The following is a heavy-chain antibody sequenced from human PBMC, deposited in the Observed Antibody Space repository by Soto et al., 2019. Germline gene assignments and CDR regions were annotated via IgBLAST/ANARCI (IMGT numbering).Heavy chain of an antibody. V-gene: IGHV1-18*01. CDR3: DRGGTPLDY. D-gene: IGHD3-10*01. CDR2: ISAYNGNT. CDR1: GYTFTNFG. J-gene: IGHJ4*02. Sequence: QVQLVQSGAEVKKPGASVKVSCKTSGYTFTNFGITWVRQAPGQGLEWMGWISAYNGNTNYAQKFQGRVTMTTDTTTRTAYMEVRSLSSDDTAVYYCDRGGTPLDYWGQGTLVTVSS.